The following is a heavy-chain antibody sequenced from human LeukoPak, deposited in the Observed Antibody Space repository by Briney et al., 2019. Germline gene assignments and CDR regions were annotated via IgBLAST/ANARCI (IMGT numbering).Heavy chain of an antibody. CDR1: GFTFSSYG. CDR3: AKEEFIAAAFFDY. CDR2: IRYDGTND. V-gene: IGHV3-30*02. D-gene: IGHD6-13*01. J-gene: IGHJ4*02. Sequence: PGGSPRLSCAASGFTFSSYGMHWVRQAPDKGLEWVACIRYDGTNDYYADSVKGRFTISRDNSKNTLYLQMNSLRDEDTAVYYCAKEEFIAAAFFDYWGQGTLVTVSS.